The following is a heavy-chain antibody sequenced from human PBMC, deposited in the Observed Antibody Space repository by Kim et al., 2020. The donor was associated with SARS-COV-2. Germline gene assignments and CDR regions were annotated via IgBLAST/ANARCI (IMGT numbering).Heavy chain of an antibody. V-gene: IGHV1-69*04. D-gene: IGHD1-1*01. J-gene: IGHJ6*02. CDR3: ARPGTPGPNYGMDV. CDR2: IIPILGIA. CDR1: GGTFSSYA. Sequence: SVKVSCKASGGTFSSYAISWVRQAPGQGLEWMGRIIPILGIANYAQKFQGRVTITADKSTSTAYMELSSLRSEDTAVYYCARPGTPGPNYGMDVWGQGTTVTVSS.